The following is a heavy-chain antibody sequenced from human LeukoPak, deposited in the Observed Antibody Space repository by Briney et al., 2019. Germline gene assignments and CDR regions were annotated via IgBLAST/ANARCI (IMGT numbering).Heavy chain of an antibody. D-gene: IGHD3-22*01. CDR3: ARHVFFYDSSGPLDY. CDR2: IYYSGST. V-gene: IGHV4-59*08. Sequence: PSETLSLTCTVSGGSISSYYWSWIRQPPGKGLEWMGYIYYSGSTNYNPSLKSRVTISVDTSKNQFALKLSSVTAADTAVYYCARHVFFYDSSGPLDYWGQGTLVTVSS. CDR1: GGSISSYY. J-gene: IGHJ4*02.